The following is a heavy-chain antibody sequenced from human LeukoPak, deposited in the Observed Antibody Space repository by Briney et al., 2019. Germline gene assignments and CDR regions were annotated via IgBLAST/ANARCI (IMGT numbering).Heavy chain of an antibody. CDR3: AKDHCSGGIWYGGAFDV. D-gene: IGHD2-15*01. CDR1: GFTFSYYE. J-gene: IGHJ3*01. V-gene: IGHV3-48*03. Sequence: GGSLRLSCAASGFTFSYYEMNWVRQAPGKGLEWVSCISRSGSTIYYAGSVKGRFTISRDNAKNSLYLQMNSLRAEDTAVYYGAKDHCSGGIWYGGAFDVWGQGTMVTVSS. CDR2: ISRSGSTI.